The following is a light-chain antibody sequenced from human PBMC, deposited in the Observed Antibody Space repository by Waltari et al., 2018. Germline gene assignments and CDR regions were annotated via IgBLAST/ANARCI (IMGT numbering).Light chain of an antibody. V-gene: IGLV2-8*01. CDR1: RSDVGACNP. CDR2: DVN. J-gene: IGLJ3*02. Sequence: QSLLTQPPSASGSPGQSVTIPSTGTRSDVGACNPLPWYQRHPGKAPNLMIYDVNKRPSGVPDRFSGSKSGNTASLTVSGLQVEDEGDYYCGSYADTSTWVFGGGTSLTVL. CDR3: GSYADTSTWV.